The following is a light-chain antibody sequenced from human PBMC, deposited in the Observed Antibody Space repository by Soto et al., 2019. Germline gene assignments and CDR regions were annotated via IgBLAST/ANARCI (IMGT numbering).Light chain of an antibody. Sequence: DIVMTQSPDSLAVSPGERATINCNSSQSVLSSSNNKNSLAWYQQKPGQPPKLLIYWASTRESGVPDRCSGSGSGTDFTLTISSLQAEDVEVYDGQQYYSNPFTFGPGTKVDIK. CDR3: QQYYSNPFT. CDR1: QSVLSSSNNKNS. CDR2: WAS. V-gene: IGKV4-1*01. J-gene: IGKJ3*01.